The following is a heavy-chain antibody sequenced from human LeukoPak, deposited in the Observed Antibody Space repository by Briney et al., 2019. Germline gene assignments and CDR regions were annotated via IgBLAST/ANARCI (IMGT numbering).Heavy chain of an antibody. V-gene: IGHV3-30*07. Sequence: TGGSLRLSCAASGFSFSSYPMHWVRQAPGKGLEWVAVVSEDGNKIFDADFVKGRFTISRDESRNTVYLQLNNLRVEDTAVYYCAKASWVSSADAVLWGQGTLVTVSS. D-gene: IGHD3-16*01. CDR2: VSEDGNKI. CDR1: GFSFSSYP. J-gene: IGHJ4*02. CDR3: AKASWVSSADAVL.